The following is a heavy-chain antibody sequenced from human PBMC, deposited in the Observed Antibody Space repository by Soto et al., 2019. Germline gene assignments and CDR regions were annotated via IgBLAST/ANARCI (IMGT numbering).Heavy chain of an antibody. J-gene: IGHJ4*02. CDR3: ARGTTGQDDY. D-gene: IGHD1-7*01. CDR1: GGSMNSYY. CDR2: LYVSGTT. V-gene: IGHV4-4*07. Sequence: NPSETLSLTCTVSGGSMNSYYWSWIRQPTGKGLEWIGRLYVSGTTNYNPSLNSRVTMSVDTSKNQFSLKLRFVTAADTAVYYCARGTTGQDDYWGQGTLVTAPQ.